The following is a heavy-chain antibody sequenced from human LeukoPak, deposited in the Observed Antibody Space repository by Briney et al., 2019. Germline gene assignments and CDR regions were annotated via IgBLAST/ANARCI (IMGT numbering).Heavy chain of an antibody. D-gene: IGHD3-10*01. V-gene: IGHV3-11*01. CDR1: GFTFSDYY. CDR3: ARDLVRHYYGSGSYDY. Sequence: GGSLRLSCAASGFTFSDYYMSWIRQAPGKGLEWLSYISGSGNTIYYADSVKGRFTISRDNTKNSPYLQMSSLRAEDTAVYYCARDLVRHYYGSGSYDYWGQGTLVTVSS. CDR2: ISGSGNTI. J-gene: IGHJ4*02.